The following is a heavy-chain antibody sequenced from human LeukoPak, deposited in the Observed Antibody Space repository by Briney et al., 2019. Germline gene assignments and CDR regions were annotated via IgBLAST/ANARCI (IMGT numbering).Heavy chain of an antibody. D-gene: IGHD3-22*01. V-gene: IGHV4-38-2*01. CDR3: ARVTTGGYYDC. CDR2: IYHSGST. J-gene: IGHJ4*02. CDR1: GYSISSGYY. Sequence: SETLSLTCAVSGYSISSGYYWGWIRQPPGKGLEWIGTIYHSGSTYYNPSLKSRVTISVDTSKNQFSLKLSSVTAADTAVYYCARVTTGGYYDCWGQGTLVTVSS.